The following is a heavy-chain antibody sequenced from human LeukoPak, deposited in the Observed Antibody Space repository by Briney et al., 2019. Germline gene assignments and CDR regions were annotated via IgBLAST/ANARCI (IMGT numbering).Heavy chain of an antibody. V-gene: IGHV3-21*01. CDR2: ISSSSYI. D-gene: IGHD6-13*01. CDR3: ARGICWYVDY. Sequence: GGSLRLSRAASGFTFSSYCMNWVRQAPGKGLEGVSSISSSSYIYYADSVKGRFTISRDNTKNSLYLQMISLRAEDTAVYYCARGICWYVDYWGQGNLVTVSS. CDR1: GFTFSSYC. J-gene: IGHJ4*02.